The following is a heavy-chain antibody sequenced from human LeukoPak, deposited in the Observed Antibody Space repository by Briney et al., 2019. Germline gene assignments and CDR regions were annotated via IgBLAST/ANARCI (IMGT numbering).Heavy chain of an antibody. CDR3: AREGSSSWPSDAFDI. D-gene: IGHD6-13*01. J-gene: IGHJ3*02. Sequence: ASVKVSCKASGYTFTGYYMHWVRQAPGQGLEWMGWINPNSGGTNYAQKFQGRVTMTRDTSISTAHMELSRLRSDDTAVYYCAREGSSSWPSDAFDIWGQGTMVTVSS. CDR2: INPNSGGT. V-gene: IGHV1-2*02. CDR1: GYTFTGYY.